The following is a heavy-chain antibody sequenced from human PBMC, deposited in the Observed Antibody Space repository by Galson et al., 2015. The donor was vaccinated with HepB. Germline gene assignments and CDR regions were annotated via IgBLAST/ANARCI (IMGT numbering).Heavy chain of an antibody. D-gene: IGHD3-22*01. CDR2: ISYDGSNK. V-gene: IGHV3-30*18. CDR1: GFTFSSYG. J-gene: IGHJ6*02. CDR3: AKDGDYYDSSGYPYGMDV. Sequence: SLRLSCAASGFTFSSYGMHWVRQAPGKGLEWVAVISYDGSNKYYADSVKGRFTISRDNSKNTLYLQMNSLRAEDTAVYYCAKDGDYYDSSGYPYGMDVWGQGTTVTVSS.